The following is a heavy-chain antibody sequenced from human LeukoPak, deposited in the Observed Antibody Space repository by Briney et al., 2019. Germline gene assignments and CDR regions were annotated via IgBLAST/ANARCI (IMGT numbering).Heavy chain of an antibody. Sequence: GGSLRLSCAASGFTFSSYSMNWVRQAPGKGLEWVSSISSSSSYIYYADSVKGRFTISRDNAKNSLYLQMNSLRAEDTAVYYCARGGRAMVIYYYYYYMDVWGKGTTVTVSS. CDR2: ISSSSSYI. V-gene: IGHV3-21*01. CDR3: ARGGRAMVIYYYYYYMDV. J-gene: IGHJ6*03. CDR1: GFTFSSYS. D-gene: IGHD5-18*01.